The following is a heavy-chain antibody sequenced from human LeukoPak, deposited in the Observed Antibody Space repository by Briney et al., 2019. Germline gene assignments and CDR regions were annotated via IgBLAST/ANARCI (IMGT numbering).Heavy chain of an antibody. CDR2: IFYSGRA. Sequence: SETLSLTCTVSGGSISSSNYYWGWIRQPPGKGLEWIGSIFYSGRAYYNPSLKSRVTISLDTSKNQFSLKLSSVTAADTAVYYCACIYDYVWGSYRFDSNFDYWGQGTLVTVSS. CDR1: GGSISSSNYY. D-gene: IGHD3-16*02. V-gene: IGHV4-39*07. CDR3: ACIYDYVWGSYRFDSNFDY. J-gene: IGHJ4*02.